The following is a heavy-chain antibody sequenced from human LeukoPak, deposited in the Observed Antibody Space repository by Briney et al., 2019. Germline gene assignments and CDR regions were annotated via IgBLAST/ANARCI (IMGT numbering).Heavy chain of an antibody. Sequence: PGGSLRLSCAASGFTFSRHIMNWVRQAPGKGLEWVSSISAGYNYTYYADSVKGRFTISRDNAKNSLYLQMNSLRAEDTAVYYCARNIRPRWLKLDYLDGGGQGTLSPSPQ. CDR3: ARNIRPRWLKLDYLDG. D-gene: IGHD5-24*01. J-gene: IGHJ4*02. CDR2: ISAGYNYT. V-gene: IGHV3-21*01. CDR1: GFTFSRHI.